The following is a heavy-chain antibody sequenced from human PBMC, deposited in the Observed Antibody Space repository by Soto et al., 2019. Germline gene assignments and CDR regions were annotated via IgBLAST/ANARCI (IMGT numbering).Heavy chain of an antibody. CDR3: AKGRGGSGSLTPRVDF. CDR2: ISAGGDTT. CDR1: GFTFNNYA. J-gene: IGHJ4*02. V-gene: IGHV3-23*01. Sequence: EVQMLESGGGLVQPGGSLRLSCAASGFTFNNYAMTWVRQAPGKGLEWVSAISAGGDTTSYADCVKGRFTVSRDGSKNTLYLQMSSLIAEDTALYYCAKGRGGSGSLTPRVDFWGQGTLVTVSS. D-gene: IGHD3-10*01.